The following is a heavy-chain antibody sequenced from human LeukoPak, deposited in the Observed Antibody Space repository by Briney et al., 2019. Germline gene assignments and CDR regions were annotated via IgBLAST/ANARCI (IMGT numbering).Heavy chain of an antibody. J-gene: IGHJ4*02. CDR1: GYTFTSYY. D-gene: IGHD3-10*01. CDR3: ASLGSGCSPIIDFDY. Sequence: GASVKVSCKASGYTFTSYYVHWVRQAPGQGLEWMGIIDPSGGGTSYAQKFQGRVTMTRDTSTSTAYMELSSLRSEDTAVYYCASLGSGCSPIIDFDYWGQGTLVTVSS. V-gene: IGHV1-46*01. CDR2: IDPSGGGT.